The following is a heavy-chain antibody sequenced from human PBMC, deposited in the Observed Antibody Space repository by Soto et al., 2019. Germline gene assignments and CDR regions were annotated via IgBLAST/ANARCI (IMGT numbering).Heavy chain of an antibody. V-gene: IGHV1-46*01. J-gene: IGHJ4*02. Sequence: ASVKVSCKASGYTFTIYYMHWVRQAPGQGLEWMGIINPSGGSTSYAQKFQGRVTMTRDTSTSTVYMELSSLRSEDTAVYYCARDPGYYDSSGYSNPPKYYFDYWGQGTLVTVAS. CDR2: INPSGGST. CDR3: ARDPGYYDSSGYSNPPKYYFDY. D-gene: IGHD3-22*01. CDR1: GYTFTIYY.